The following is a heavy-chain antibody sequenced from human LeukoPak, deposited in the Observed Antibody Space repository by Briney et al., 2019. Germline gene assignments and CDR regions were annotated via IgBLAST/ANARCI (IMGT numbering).Heavy chain of an antibody. D-gene: IGHD2-21*02. CDR2: IYSGGST. Sequence: GGSLRLSCAASGFTFSSNYMSWVRQAPGKGLEWVSVIYSGGSTYYADSVKGRFTISRDNSKNTLYLQMNSLRAEDTAVYYCASAYCGGDCYCYGMDVWGKGTTVTVSS. V-gene: IGHV3-53*05. J-gene: IGHJ6*04. CDR3: ASAYCGGDCYCYGMDV. CDR1: GFTFSSNY.